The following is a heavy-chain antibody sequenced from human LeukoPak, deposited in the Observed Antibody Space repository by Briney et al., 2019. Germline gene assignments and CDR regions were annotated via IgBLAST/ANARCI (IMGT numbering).Heavy chain of an antibody. V-gene: IGHV3-53*01. J-gene: IGHJ4*02. CDR2: FYVGGAT. CDR3: ARGDGYTFFDY. CDR1: GFSVTNNY. Sequence: PGGSLRLSCAVSGFSVTNNYMSWGRQAPGKGVEWVSVFYVGGATYYADSVKGRFTISRDNSENTLYLQMKSLRAEDTAVYYCARGDGYTFFDYWGQGTLVTVSS. D-gene: IGHD5-24*01.